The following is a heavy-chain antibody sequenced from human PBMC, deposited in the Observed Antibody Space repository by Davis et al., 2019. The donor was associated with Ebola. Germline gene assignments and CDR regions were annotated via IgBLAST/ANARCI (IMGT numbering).Heavy chain of an antibody. D-gene: IGHD2-2*01. CDR2: ISAYNGNT. CDR1: GYTFGNYD. Sequence: ASVKVSCKASGYTFGNYDINWVRQAPGQGLEWMGWISAYNGNTNYAQKLQGRVTMTTDTSTSTAYMELRSLRSDDTAVYYCARSGSDIVLVPAAMGPYYYYGMDVWGQGTTVTVSS. J-gene: IGHJ6*02. V-gene: IGHV1-18*04. CDR3: ARSGSDIVLVPAAMGPYYYYGMDV.